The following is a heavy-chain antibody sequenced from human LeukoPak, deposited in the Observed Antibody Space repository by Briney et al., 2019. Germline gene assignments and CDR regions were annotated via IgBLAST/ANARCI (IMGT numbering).Heavy chain of an antibody. CDR1: GYTFTSYD. CDR2: MNPNSGNT. Sequence: ASVKVSCKASGYTFTSYDINWVRQATGQGLEWMGWMNPNSGNTGYAQKFQGRVTITRNTSISTAYMELSSLGSEDTAVYYCAKDRQARSVAYDAFDIWGQGTMVTVSS. V-gene: IGHV1-8*03. CDR3: AKDRQARSVAYDAFDI. J-gene: IGHJ3*02. D-gene: IGHD3-3*01.